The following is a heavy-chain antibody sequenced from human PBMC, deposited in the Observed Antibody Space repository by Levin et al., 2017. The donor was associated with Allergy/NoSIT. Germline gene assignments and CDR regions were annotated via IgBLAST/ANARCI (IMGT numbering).Heavy chain of an antibody. V-gene: IGHV4-34*01. J-gene: IGHJ6*03. CDR2: INHSGST. CDR3: ARVRRYCSSTSCYYYYYYMDV. D-gene: IGHD2-2*01. Sequence: SETLSLTCAVYGGSFSGYYWSWIRQPPGKGLEWIGEINHSGSTNYNPSLKSRVTISVDTSKNQFSLKLSSVTAADTAVYYCARVRRYCSSTSCYYYYYYMDVWGKGTTVTVSS. CDR1: GGSFSGYY.